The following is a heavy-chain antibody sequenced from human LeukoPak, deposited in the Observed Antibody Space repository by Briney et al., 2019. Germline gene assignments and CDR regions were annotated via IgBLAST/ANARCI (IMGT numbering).Heavy chain of an antibody. J-gene: IGHJ6*02. CDR3: ARGYCSSTSCYGYYYYGMDV. Sequence: GGSLRLSCAASGFTFSSYGMHWVRQAPGKGLEWVSSISSSSSYIYYADSVKGRFTISRDNAKNSLYLEMNSLRAEDTAVYYCARGYCSSTSCYGYYYYGMDVWGQGTTVTVSS. V-gene: IGHV3-21*01. CDR1: GFTFSSYG. CDR2: ISSSSSYI. D-gene: IGHD2-2*01.